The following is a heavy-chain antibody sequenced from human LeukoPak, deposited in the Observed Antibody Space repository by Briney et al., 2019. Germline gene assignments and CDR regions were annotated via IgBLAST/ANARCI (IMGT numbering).Heavy chain of an antibody. V-gene: IGHV4-39*07. CDR3: ARGIGWPLSNSKGGWFDP. D-gene: IGHD4-11*01. Sequence: SETLSLTCTVSGGSISISSYFWGWIRQPPGKGLEWIGDINHNGGTNYNPSLKSRVTISVDTSKHQFSLKLSSVTAADTAVYYCARGIGWPLSNSKGGWFDPWGQGTLVTVSS. CDR2: INHNGGT. CDR1: GGSISISSYF. J-gene: IGHJ5*02.